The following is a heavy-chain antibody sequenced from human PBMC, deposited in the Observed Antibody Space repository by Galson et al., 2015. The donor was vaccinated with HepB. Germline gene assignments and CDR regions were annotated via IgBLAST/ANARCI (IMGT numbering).Heavy chain of an antibody. D-gene: IGHD3-22*01. V-gene: IGHV1-69*13. Sequence: SVKVSCKASGVTFSSYAISWLRQAPGQGLEWMGGIVPLFGSANYARKLQGRVTITADESTSTTHMVLSSLRSEDTALYYCARQYDTSGYYAYWGQGTLVTVSS. J-gene: IGHJ4*02. CDR1: GVTFSSYA. CDR3: ARQYDTSGYYAY. CDR2: IVPLFGSA.